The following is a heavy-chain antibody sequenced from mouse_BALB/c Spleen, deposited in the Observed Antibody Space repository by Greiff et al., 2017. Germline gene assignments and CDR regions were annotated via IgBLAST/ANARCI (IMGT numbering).Heavy chain of an antibody. J-gene: IGHJ1*01. V-gene: IGHV5-17*02. D-gene: IGHD1-1*01. CDR1: GFTFSSFG. CDR3: ARGGYYGSNWYFDV. CDR2: ISSGSSTT. Sequence: EVNVVESGGGLVQPGGSLKLSCEASGFTFSSFGMHWVRQAPETGLEWVAYISSGSSTTYYADTVKGRCTISRDNPKNTLFLQMTSLRSEDTAMYYCARGGYYGSNWYFDVWGAGTTVTVSS.